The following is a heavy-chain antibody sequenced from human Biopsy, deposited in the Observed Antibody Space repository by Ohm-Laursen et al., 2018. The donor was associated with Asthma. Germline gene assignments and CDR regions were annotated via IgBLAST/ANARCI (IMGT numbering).Heavy chain of an antibody. D-gene: IGHD7-27*01. CDR2: IAWDGINS. J-gene: IGHJ4*02. CDR1: GFTFSTYG. V-gene: IGHV3-30*03. CDR3: ARDAPTGGYIDY. Sequence: RSLRLSCTASGFTFSTYGMHWVRQAPGKGLEWVAFIAWDGINSYYADSVKGRFTISRDNPRNSLYLQMNSLRAEDTAVYYCARDAPTGGYIDYWGLGTLVTVSS.